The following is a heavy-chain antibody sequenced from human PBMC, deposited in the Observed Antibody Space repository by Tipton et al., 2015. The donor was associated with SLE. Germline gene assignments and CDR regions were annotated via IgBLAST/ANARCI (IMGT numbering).Heavy chain of an antibody. V-gene: IGHV4-4*07. CDR2: IYTSGST. Sequence: GLVKPSETLSLTCAVYGGSFSGYYWSWIRQPAGKGLEWIGHIYTSGSTNYNPSLKSRVTISVDTSKNQFSLKLSSVTAADTAVYYCAREVESGGYSDYWGQGTLVTVSS. J-gene: IGHJ4*02. CDR1: GGSFSGYY. CDR3: AREVESGGYSDY. D-gene: IGHD5-12*01.